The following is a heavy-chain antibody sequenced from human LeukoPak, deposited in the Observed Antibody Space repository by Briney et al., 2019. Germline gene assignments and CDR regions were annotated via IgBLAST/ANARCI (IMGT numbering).Heavy chain of an antibody. J-gene: IGHJ4*02. Sequence: SVKVSCKASGGTFSSYAISWVRQAPGQGLEWMGGIIPIFGTANYAQKFRGRVTITADESTSTAYMELSSLRSEDTAVYYCARGWGNYYGSGSYFDYWGQGTLVTVSS. CDR1: GGTFSSYA. V-gene: IGHV1-69*13. CDR3: ARGWGNYYGSGSYFDY. CDR2: IIPIFGTA. D-gene: IGHD3-10*01.